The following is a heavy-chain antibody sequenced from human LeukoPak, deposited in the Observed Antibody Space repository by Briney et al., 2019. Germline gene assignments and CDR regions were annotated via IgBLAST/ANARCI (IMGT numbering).Heavy chain of an antibody. CDR2: IYGGGST. V-gene: IGHV3-53*01. CDR1: GLTVSRNF. Sequence: PGGSLRLSCAASGLTVSRNFMSWVRQAPGKGLEWVSVIYGGGSTYYADSVKGRFTISRDTSKNTLYLQMNSLRAEDTAVYYCASWPGGWYGEDSWGQGTLVTVSS. CDR3: ASWPGGWYGEDS. J-gene: IGHJ4*02. D-gene: IGHD6-19*01.